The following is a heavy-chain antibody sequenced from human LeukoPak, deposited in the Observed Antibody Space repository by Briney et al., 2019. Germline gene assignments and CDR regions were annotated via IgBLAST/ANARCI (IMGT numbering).Heavy chain of an antibody. J-gene: IGHJ4*02. CDR1: GFTFSSYA. V-gene: IGHV3-23*01. CDR3: AKVVSTGSYFDY. D-gene: IGHD3-10*01. Sequence: GGSLRLSCAASGFTFSSYAMSWVRQAPGKGLEWVSVISDNGGSTSYADSVKGQFTISRDNSKNTLYLQMNSLRAEDTAVYYCAKVVSTGSYFDYWGQGTLVTVSS. CDR2: ISDNGGST.